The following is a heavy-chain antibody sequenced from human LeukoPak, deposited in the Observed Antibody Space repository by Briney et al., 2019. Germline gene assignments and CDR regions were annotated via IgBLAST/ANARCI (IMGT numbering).Heavy chain of an antibody. CDR3: ARDRTRKYHHTSTPGNDY. J-gene: IGHJ4*02. CDR1: GGSFSGYY. D-gene: IGHD2-2*01. Sequence: SETLSLTCAVYGGSFSGYYWSWIRQSPGKGLEWIGEINHSGSTNYNPSLKSRVTISVDTSKNQFSLKLSSVTAADTAVYYCARDRTRKYHHTSTPGNDYWGQGTLVTVSS. CDR2: INHSGST. V-gene: IGHV4-34*01.